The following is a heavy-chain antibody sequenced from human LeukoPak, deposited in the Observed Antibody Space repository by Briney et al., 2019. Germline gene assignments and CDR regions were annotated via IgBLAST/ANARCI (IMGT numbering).Heavy chain of an antibody. D-gene: IGHD5-18*01. CDR1: GFTFSSYS. V-gene: IGHV3-21*01. Sequence: PGGSLRLSCAASGFTFSSYSMKWVRQAPGKGLESVSSISSGSSYIYYADSVKGRFTISRDNTKNSLYLQMNSLRAEDTAVYYCASSYVDTAMAGDYWGQGTLVTVSS. J-gene: IGHJ4*02. CDR3: ASSYVDTAMAGDY. CDR2: ISSGSSYI.